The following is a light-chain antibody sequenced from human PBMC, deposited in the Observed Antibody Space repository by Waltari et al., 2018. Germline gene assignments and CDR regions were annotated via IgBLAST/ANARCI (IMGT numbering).Light chain of an antibody. CDR2: GAS. CDR3: QQYGSSPFLT. J-gene: IGKJ4*01. Sequence: EIVLTQSPGTLSLSPGERATLSCRASQSVSSSYLAWYQQKPGQAPRLLICGASSRATGIPDRFSGSGSGTDFTLTISRLEPEDFAVYYCQQYGSSPFLTFGGGTKVEIK. V-gene: IGKV3-20*01. CDR1: QSVSSSY.